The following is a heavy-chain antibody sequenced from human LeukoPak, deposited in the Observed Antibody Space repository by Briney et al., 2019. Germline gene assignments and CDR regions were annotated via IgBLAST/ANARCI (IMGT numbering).Heavy chain of an antibody. V-gene: IGHV1-8*03. D-gene: IGHD2/OR15-2a*01. CDR1: GYTFTSYD. CDR2: MNPNSGNT. Sequence: GASVKVSCKASGYTFTSYDINWVRQATGQGLEWMGWMNPNSGNTGHAQKFQGRVTITRNTSISTAYMELSSLRSEDTAVYYCARGRVTGLRSVYYYCYYMDVWGKGTTVTVSS. CDR3: ARGRVTGLRSVYYYCYYMDV. J-gene: IGHJ6*03.